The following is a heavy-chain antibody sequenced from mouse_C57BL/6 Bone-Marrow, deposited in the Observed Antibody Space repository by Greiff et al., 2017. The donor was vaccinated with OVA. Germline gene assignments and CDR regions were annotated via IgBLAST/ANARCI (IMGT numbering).Heavy chain of an antibody. CDR1: GFTFSDYG. CDR2: ISSGSSTI. J-gene: IGHJ2*01. V-gene: IGHV5-17*01. Sequence: EVMLVESGGGLVKPGGSLKLSCAASGFTFSDYGMHWVRQAPEKGLEWVAYISSGSSTIYYAGIVKGRFTISRDNAKNTLFLQMTSLSSEDTAMYYCARTQEGRVYFDYWGQGTTLTVSS. D-gene: IGHD3-3*01. CDR3: ARTQEGRVYFDY.